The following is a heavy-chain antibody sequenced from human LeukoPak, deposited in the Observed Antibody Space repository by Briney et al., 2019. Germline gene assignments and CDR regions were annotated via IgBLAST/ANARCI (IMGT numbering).Heavy chain of an antibody. D-gene: IGHD2-2*01. Sequence: QPGGSLRLSCAASGFTFSSYAMSWVRQAPGKGLEWVSAISGSGGSTYYADSVKGRFTISRDNSKNTLYLQMNSLRAEDTAVYYCANRGSIGYCSSTSCSSDYWGQGTLVTVSS. CDR1: GFTFSSYA. V-gene: IGHV3-23*01. CDR3: ANRGSIGYCSSTSCSSDY. J-gene: IGHJ4*02. CDR2: ISGSGGST.